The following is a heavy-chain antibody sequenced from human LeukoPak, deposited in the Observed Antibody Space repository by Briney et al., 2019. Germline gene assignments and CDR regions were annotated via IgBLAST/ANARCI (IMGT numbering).Heavy chain of an antibody. D-gene: IGHD2-2*01. CDR1: GFTFSSYG. J-gene: IGHJ4*02. CDR2: IRYDGSNK. CDR3: AREGRFKAQHLFDY. Sequence: GGSLRLSCAASGFTFSSYGMHWVRQAPGKGLEWVAFIRYDGSNKYYADSVKGRFTISRDNSKSMVFLQMNSLKTEDTAMYYCAREGRFKAQHLFDYWGQGALVIVSS. V-gene: IGHV3-30*02.